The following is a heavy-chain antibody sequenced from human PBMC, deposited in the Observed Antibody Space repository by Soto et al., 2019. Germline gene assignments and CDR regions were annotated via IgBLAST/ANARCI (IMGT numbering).Heavy chain of an antibody. CDR1: GYSFTSYW. J-gene: IGHJ6*02. V-gene: IGHV5-10-1*01. CDR2: IDPSDSYT. CDR3: ARQGTGTTYYYYGMDV. D-gene: IGHD1-1*01. Sequence: PGESLKISCKGSGYSFTSYWISWVRQMPGKGLEWMGRIDPSDSYTNYSPSFQGHVTISADKSISTAYLQWSSLKASDTAMYYCARQGTGTTYYYYGMDVWGQGTTVTVSS.